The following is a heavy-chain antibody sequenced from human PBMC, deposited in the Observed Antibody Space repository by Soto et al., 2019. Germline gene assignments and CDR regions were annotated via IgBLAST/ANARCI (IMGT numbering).Heavy chain of an antibody. Sequence: EVQLVESGGGLVQPGGSLKLSCAASGFTFTDSAIHWVRQASGKGLEWVGRIRSKTNNYATAHAASVTGRFSISRDDSRNTAYLQMNSLKTEDTAVYYCTRPSKEGYSFGYWGQGTLVTVSS. D-gene: IGHD4-4*01. V-gene: IGHV3-73*01. CDR3: TRPSKEGYSFGY. CDR2: IRSKTNNYAT. J-gene: IGHJ4*02. CDR1: GFTFTDSA.